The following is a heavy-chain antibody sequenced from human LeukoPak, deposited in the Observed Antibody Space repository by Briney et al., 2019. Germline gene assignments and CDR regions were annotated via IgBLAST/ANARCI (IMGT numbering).Heavy chain of an antibody. CDR1: GFTFSSYE. J-gene: IGHJ5*02. Sequence: GGSLRLSCAASGFTFSSYEMNWVRQAPGKGLEWVSYISSSGSTIYYADSVKGRFTISRDNAKNSLYLQMNSLRAEDTAVYYSAREAFQNYYDSSGYYYAPRNWFDPWGQGTLVTVSS. CDR2: ISSSGSTI. D-gene: IGHD3-22*01. CDR3: AREAFQNYYDSSGYYYAPRNWFDP. V-gene: IGHV3-48*03.